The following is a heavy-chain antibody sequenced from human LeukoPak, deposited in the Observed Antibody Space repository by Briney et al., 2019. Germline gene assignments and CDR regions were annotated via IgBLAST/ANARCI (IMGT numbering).Heavy chain of an antibody. V-gene: IGHV3-23*01. D-gene: IGHD3-22*01. CDR1: GFTFGSYG. CDR3: AIMHGYYDGSGYWVQ. J-gene: IGHJ1*01. Sequence: GGSLRLACAASGFTFGSYGMSWVRQAPGKGLEWVSFITPNADRTSYADSVEGRFTISRDNPRNTLYMQMNSLRDEDTALYYCAIMHGYYDGSGYWVQWGQGTLVTVSS. CDR2: ITPNADRT.